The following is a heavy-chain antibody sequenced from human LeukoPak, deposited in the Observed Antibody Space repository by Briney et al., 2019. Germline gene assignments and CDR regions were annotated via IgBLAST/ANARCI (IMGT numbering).Heavy chain of an antibody. CDR2: INWNGGST. CDR3: AKDMRGSCCSLNWFDP. D-gene: IGHD2-15*01. J-gene: IGHJ5*02. Sequence: GGSLRLSCAASGFTFDDYGMSWVRQAPGKGLEWVSGINWNGGSTGYADSVKGRFTISRDNAKNSLYLQMNSLRAEDTALYYCAKDMRGSCCSLNWFDPWGQGTLVTVSS. CDR1: GFTFDDYG. V-gene: IGHV3-20*04.